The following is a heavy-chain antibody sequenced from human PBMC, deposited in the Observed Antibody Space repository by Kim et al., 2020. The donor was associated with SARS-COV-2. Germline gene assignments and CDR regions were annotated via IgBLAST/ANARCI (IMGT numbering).Heavy chain of an antibody. Sequence: SETLSLTCTVSGGSITSYYWSWIRQPAGKGLEWSEHIYNSGNTNYNPSLKSRVTMSVDTSKNQFSLTLTSVTAADTAIYYCAREVNYDSSGRYFQHWGQGPLVTVSS. D-gene: IGHD3-22*01. V-gene: IGHV4-4*07. J-gene: IGHJ1*01. CDR3: AREVNYDSSGRYFQH. CDR1: GGSITSYY. CDR2: IYNSGNT.